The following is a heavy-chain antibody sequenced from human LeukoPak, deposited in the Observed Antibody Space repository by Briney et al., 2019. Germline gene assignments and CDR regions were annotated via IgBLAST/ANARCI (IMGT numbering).Heavy chain of an antibody. CDR1: GGSISCYY. V-gene: IGHV4-59*01. CDR2: IYYSGST. D-gene: IGHD3-16*01. CDR3: ASLFGGVIDY. J-gene: IGHJ4*02. Sequence: PSETLSLTCTVSGGSISCYYWSWIRQPPGKGLEWIGYIYYSGSTNYNPSLKSRVTISVDTSKNQFSLKLSSVTAADTAVYYCASLFGGVIDYWGQGTLVTVSS.